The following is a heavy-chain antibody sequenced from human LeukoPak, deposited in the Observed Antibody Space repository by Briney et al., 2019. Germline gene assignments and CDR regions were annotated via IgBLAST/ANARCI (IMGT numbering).Heavy chain of an antibody. CDR1: GFTFSSYA. CDR3: AREEPNSFDY. J-gene: IGHJ4*02. CDR2: ISSSSSYI. V-gene: IGHV3-21*01. D-gene: IGHD1-1*01. Sequence: PGGSLRLSCAASGFTFSSYAMHWVRQAPGKGLEWVSSISSSSSYIYYADSVKGRFTISRDNAKNSLYLQTNSLRAEDTAVYYCAREEPNSFDYWGQGTLVTVSS.